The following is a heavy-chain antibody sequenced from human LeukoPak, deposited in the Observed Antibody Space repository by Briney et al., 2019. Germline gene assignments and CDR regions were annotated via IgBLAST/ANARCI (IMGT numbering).Heavy chain of an antibody. Sequence: GGSLRLSCAASGFTFSNNAMSWVRQAPGKGLEWVSATSTSGGSAYYADSVKGRFTISRDNSKNTLYLQMDSLRADDTAVYYCARYSGSYYYPPAWDLWGQGTLVTVSS. V-gene: IGHV3-23*01. J-gene: IGHJ4*02. CDR2: TSTSGGSA. CDR1: GFTFSNNA. CDR3: ARYSGSYYYPPAWDL. D-gene: IGHD1-26*01.